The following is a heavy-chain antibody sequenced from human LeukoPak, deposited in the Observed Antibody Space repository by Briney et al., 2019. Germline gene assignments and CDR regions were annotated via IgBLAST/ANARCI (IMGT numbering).Heavy chain of an antibody. V-gene: IGHV4-39*01. CDR1: GASFSSSTYY. D-gene: IGHD6-13*01. CDR2: IYYSGST. CDR3: ARHAGGISATGTRPFDY. Sequence: SETLSLTCTASGASFSSSTYYWGWIRQPPGKGLEWIGSIYYSGSTYYNPSLKSRVTMSVDTSKNQFSLKLRSVTAADTAVYYCARHAGGISATGTRPFDYWGQGTLVTVSS. J-gene: IGHJ4*02.